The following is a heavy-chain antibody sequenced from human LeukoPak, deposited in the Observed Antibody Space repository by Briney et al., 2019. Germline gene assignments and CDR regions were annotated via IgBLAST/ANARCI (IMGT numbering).Heavy chain of an antibody. CDR1: GFTFSSYG. D-gene: IGHD3-22*01. J-gene: IGHJ4*02. CDR2: IWYDGSNK. Sequence: PGGSLRPSCAASGFTFSSYGMHWVRQAPGKGLEWVAVIWYDGSNKYYADSVKGRFTISRDNSKNTLYLQMNSLRAEDTAVYYCARDQPPYYYDSSGYYSGYYFDYWGQGTLVTVSS. V-gene: IGHV3-33*01. CDR3: ARDQPPYYYDSSGYYSGYYFDY.